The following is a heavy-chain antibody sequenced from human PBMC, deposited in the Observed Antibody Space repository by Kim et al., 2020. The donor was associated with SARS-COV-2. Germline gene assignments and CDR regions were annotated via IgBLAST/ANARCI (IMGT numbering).Heavy chain of an antibody. V-gene: IGHV3-11*01. Sequence: GGPLRLSCAASGFTFSDYYMSWIRQAPGKGLEWVSYISSSGSTIYYADSVKGRFTISRDNAKNSLYLQMNSLRAEDTAVYYCARGPNQVTPGGYDLATHYYYYGMDVWGQGTTVTVSS. CDR1: GFTFSDYY. CDR2: ISSSGSTI. CDR3: ARGPNQVTPGGYDLATHYYYYGMDV. D-gene: IGHD5-12*01. J-gene: IGHJ6*02.